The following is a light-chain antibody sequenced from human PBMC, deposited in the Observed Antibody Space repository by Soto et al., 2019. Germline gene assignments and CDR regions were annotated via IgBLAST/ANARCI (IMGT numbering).Light chain of an antibody. Sequence: WWASQSIRSRLNWYQQKPGKAPKLLIYAASSLQSGVPSRFSGSGSGTDFTLTISSLQPDDFATYYCQHYNSYSEAFGQGTKVDIK. V-gene: IGKV1-5*01. J-gene: IGKJ1*01. CDR2: AAS. CDR3: QHYNSYSEA. CDR1: QSIRSR.